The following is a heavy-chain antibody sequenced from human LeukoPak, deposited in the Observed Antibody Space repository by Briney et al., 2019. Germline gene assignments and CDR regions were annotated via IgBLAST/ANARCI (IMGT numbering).Heavy chain of an antibody. CDR2: IYPGDSDT. D-gene: IGHD6-13*01. Sequence: GESLKISCKGSAYSFTNYWIAWVRQMPGKGLEWMAMIYPGDSDTRYSPSFQGQVTISHDKSISTAYLQWSSLKASDTAMYYCARLLRDYSSRWKGGFFDHWGQGTLVTVSS. V-gene: IGHV5-51*01. J-gene: IGHJ4*02. CDR1: AYSFTNYW. CDR3: ARLLRDYSSRWKGGFFDH.